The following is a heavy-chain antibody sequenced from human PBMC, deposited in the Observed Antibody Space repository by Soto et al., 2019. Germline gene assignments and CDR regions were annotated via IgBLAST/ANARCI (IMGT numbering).Heavy chain of an antibody. CDR1: GYTFTRYA. V-gene: IGHV1-18*01. J-gene: IGHJ4*02. D-gene: IGHD6-19*01. CDR2: ISAYNGNT. Sequence: ASVKVSCKASGYTFTRYAISWVRQAPGQGLEWMGWISAYNGNTNYAQKLQGRVTMTTDTSTSTAYMELRSLRSDDTAVYYCARDQSIAVAGTFVDYWGQGTLVTVSS. CDR3: ARDQSIAVAGTFVDY.